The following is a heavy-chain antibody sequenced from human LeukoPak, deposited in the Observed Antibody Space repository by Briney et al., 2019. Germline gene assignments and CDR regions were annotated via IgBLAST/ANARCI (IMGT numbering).Heavy chain of an antibody. Sequence: SETLSLTCSVSGGSTSSSSYYWGWIRQPPGKGLEWLGSIYYSGSTYYNPSLKSRVTMSLDTSKNQFSLKLTSVTAADTAVYYCARQLGVKDSSLVNFWGQGTLVTVSS. CDR3: ARQLGVKDSSLVNF. J-gene: IGHJ4*02. CDR1: GGSTSSSSYY. CDR2: IYYSGST. D-gene: IGHD6-13*01. V-gene: IGHV4-39*01.